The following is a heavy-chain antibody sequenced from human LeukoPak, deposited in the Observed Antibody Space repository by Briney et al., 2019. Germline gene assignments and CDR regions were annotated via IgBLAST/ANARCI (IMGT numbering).Heavy chain of an antibody. CDR3: VKDAGSSWAYNWFDL. Sequence: PGRSLRLSCAASGFTFNDYAMHWVRQAPGKGLEWVSGISWNSGSIGYADSVKGRFTISRDNAKNSLYLQMNSLRAEDMALYYCVKDAGSSWAYNWFDLWGQGTLVIVSS. D-gene: IGHD6-13*01. J-gene: IGHJ5*02. V-gene: IGHV3-9*03. CDR2: ISWNSGSI. CDR1: GFTFNDYA.